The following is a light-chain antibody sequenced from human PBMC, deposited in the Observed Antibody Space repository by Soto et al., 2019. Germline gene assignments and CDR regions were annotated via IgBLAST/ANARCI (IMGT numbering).Light chain of an antibody. CDR1: QSVSYSPNNKSY. V-gene: IGKV4-1*01. CDR3: QQYYTNSWS. CDR2: GAS. J-gene: IGKJ1*01. Sequence: DIVMTQSPDSLAVSLGERAHINCKSSQSVSYSPNNKSYLAWYKQKPGQPTKMLIYGASIRESGVPDRVSGGGSGTDVTLTISSLQSEDVAVYYCQQYYTNSWSFGQGTKVDIK.